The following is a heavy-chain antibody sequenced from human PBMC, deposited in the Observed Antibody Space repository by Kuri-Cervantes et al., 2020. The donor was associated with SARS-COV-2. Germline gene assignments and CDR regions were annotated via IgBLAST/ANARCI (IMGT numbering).Heavy chain of an antibody. CDR2: IIPIFGTA. CDR1: GGTFSSYA. D-gene: IGHD7-27*01. V-gene: IGHV1-69*13. J-gene: IGHJ6*03. CDR3: ASGPRTGESSLYYYYMDV. Sequence: SVKVSCKASGGTFSSYAISWVRQAPGQGLEWMGRIIPIFGTANYAQKFQGRVTITADESTSTACMELSSLRSEDTAVYYCASGPRTGESSLYYYYMDVWGKGTTVTVSS.